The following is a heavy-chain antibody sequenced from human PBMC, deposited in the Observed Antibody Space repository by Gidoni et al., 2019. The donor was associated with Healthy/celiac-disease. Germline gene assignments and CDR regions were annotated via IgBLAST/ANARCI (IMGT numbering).Heavy chain of an antibody. V-gene: IGHV4-61*02. CDR3: ARVPSGD. D-gene: IGHD1-26*01. J-gene: IGHJ4*02. Sequence: QVQLQESGPGLVKPSQTLSLTCTVSGGSISSGSYYWSWIRQPAGKGLEWIGRIYTSGSTNYNPSLKSRVTISVDTSKNQFSLKLSSVTAADTAVYYCARVPSGDWGQGTLVTVSS. CDR2: IYTSGST. CDR1: GGSISSGSYY.